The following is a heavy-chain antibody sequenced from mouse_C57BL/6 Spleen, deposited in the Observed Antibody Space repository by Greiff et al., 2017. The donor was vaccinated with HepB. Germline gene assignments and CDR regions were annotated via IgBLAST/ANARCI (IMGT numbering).Heavy chain of an antibody. CDR2: INPYNGGT. V-gene: IGHV1-19*01. J-gene: IGHJ3*01. CDR3: ARSYSSGSAWFAY. CDR1: GYTFTDYY. Sequence: EVKLQESGPVLVKPGASVKMSCKASGYTFTDYYMNWVKQSHGKSLEWIGVINPYNGGTSYNQKFKGKATLTVDKSSSTAYMELNSLTSEDSAVYYCARSYSSGSAWFAYWGQGTLVTVSA. D-gene: IGHD3-2*02.